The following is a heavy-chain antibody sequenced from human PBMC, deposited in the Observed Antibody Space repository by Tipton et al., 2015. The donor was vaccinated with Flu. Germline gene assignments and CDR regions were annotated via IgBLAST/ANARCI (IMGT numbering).Heavy chain of an antibody. V-gene: IGHV4-39*01. J-gene: IGHJ4*02. Sequence: TLSLTCTVSGGSISSSSYYWGWIRQPPGKGLEWIGSIYYSGSTNYNPSLKSRVTISVDTSKNQFSLKLSSVTAADTAVYYCARGRGYYYDFDYWGQGTLVTVSS. D-gene: IGHD3-22*01. CDR2: IYYSGST. CDR1: GGSISSSSYY. CDR3: ARGRGYYYDFDY.